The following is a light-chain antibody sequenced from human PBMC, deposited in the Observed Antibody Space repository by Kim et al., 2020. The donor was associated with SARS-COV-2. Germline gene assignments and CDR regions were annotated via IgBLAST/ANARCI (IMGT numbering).Light chain of an antibody. V-gene: IGKV1-17*01. CDR1: QDIRND. CDR2: GAS. CDR3: LQHNTYPIT. J-gene: IGKJ5*01. Sequence: ASVGDRVIITCRSSQDIRNDLGWYQQNPGRGPKRLIYGASSLQSGVPSRFSGSGSGTEFTLTISSVQPEDFATYFCLQHNTYPITFGQGTRLEIK.